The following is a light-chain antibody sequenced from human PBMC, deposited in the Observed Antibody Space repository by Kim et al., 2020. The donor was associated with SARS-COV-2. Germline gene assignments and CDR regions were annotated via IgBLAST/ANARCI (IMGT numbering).Light chain of an antibody. Sequence: QSVLTQPPSASGTPGQRVTMSCSGSSSNIGSRTVNWYQQLPGTAPKFLDTKNPRRSGVYGRFYVSQSGTSASLAIIGLQTENEGEYYCAAWDDSLNGPVFGGGTQLTVL. CDR3: AAWDDSLNGPV. J-gene: IGLJ7*01. CDR1: SSNIGSRT. CDR2: TKN. V-gene: IGLV1-44*01.